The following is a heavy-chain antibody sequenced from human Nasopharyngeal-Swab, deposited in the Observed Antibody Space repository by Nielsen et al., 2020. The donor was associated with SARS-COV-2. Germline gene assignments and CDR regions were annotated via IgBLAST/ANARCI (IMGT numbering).Heavy chain of an antibody. V-gene: IGHV3-23*01. Sequence: GESLKISCSASGFTFTSYAMNWVRQAPGKGLEWVSGISGTGGNTYYADSVKGRFTISRDSSKNTLYLQMNSLRAEDTAVYCCAKDSGAGFCDGGSCFPTNHWGQGTLVTVSS. CDR1: GFTFTSYA. CDR2: ISGTGGNT. J-gene: IGHJ5*02. D-gene: IGHD2-15*01. CDR3: AKDSGAGFCDGGSCFPTNH.